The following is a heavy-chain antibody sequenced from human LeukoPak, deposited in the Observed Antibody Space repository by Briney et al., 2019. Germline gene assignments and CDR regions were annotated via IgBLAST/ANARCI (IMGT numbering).Heavy chain of an antibody. J-gene: IGHJ4*02. D-gene: IGHD3-22*01. CDR2: VYYSGST. Sequence: SETLSLTCTVSGGSISSSSYYWGWIRQPPGKGLEWIGSVYYSGSTYYNPSLKSRVTISVDTSKNQFSLKLSSVTAADTAVYYCARHAGSYYYDSSGYYYFDYWGQGTLVTVSP. CDR3: ARHAGSYYYDSSGYYYFDY. V-gene: IGHV4-39*01. CDR1: GGSISSSSYY.